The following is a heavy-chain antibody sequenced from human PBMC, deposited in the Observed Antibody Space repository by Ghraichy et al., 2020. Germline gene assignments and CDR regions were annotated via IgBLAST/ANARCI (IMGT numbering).Heavy chain of an antibody. J-gene: IGHJ3*02. CDR1: EFTFSSYW. CDR2: VKSDGSST. CDR3: ARGVGSAPRSAFDI. Sequence: GGSLRLSCAASEFTFSSYWMHWVRQAPGRGLVWVSRVKSDGSSTDYADSVKGRFTISRDNARNTLHLEMNSLTAEDTAVYYCARGVGSAPRSAFDIWGQGTMVTVSS. D-gene: IGHD3-16*01. V-gene: IGHV3-74*01.